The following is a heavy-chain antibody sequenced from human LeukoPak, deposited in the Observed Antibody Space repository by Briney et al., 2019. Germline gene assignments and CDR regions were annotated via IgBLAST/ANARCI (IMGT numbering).Heavy chain of an antibody. Sequence: ASVKVSCKASGYTFTSYAMHWVRQAPGQRLEWMGWINAGNGNTKYSQKFQGRVTMTRDTSTSTVYMELSSLRSEDTAVYYCARVQWEYSSGWDYWGQGTLVTVSS. CDR2: INAGNGNT. J-gene: IGHJ4*02. D-gene: IGHD6-19*01. CDR3: ARVQWEYSSGWDY. V-gene: IGHV1-3*01. CDR1: GYTFTSYA.